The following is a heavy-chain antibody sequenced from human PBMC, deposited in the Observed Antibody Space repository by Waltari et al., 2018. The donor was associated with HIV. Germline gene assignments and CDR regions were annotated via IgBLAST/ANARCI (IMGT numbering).Heavy chain of an antibody. CDR2: IKNKANSNST. CDR3: ARGGNPCKVFDY. J-gene: IGHJ4*02. V-gene: IGHV3-72*01. CDR1: GLNFSDHY. Sequence: DVQLVESGGELVQPGGSLRLSCAASGLNFSDHYMDWVRQAPGKGLEWVGRIKNKANSNSTEYAASVKGRFTSSRDDSKNAFYLQMNRLKAEDTAVYYCARGGNPCKVFDYWGQGTLVTVSS. D-gene: IGHD1-26*01.